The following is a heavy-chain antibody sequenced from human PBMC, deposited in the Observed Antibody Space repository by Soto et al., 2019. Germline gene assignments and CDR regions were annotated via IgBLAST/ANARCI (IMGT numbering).Heavy chain of an antibody. CDR1: GFTFSSYA. CDR2: TSGGGDTI. J-gene: IGHJ4*02. V-gene: IGHV3-23*01. CDR3: PKARRPGRQGFFDY. Sequence: EVQLLESGGGLVQPGGSLRLSCAASGFTFSSYAMTWVRRAPAKGLEWISTTSGGGDTIFYADSVKGRFTISRDNSKNTLFRQMTSRRAEDRAVYYCPKARRPGRQGFFDYLGQGTLVTVS. D-gene: IGHD6-6*01.